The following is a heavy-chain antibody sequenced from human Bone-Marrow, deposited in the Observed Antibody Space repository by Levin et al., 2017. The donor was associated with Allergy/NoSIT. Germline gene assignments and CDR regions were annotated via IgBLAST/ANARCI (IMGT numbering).Heavy chain of an antibody. D-gene: IGHD6-13*01. CDR2: IYHSGST. CDR1: GGAVSGGGYY. Sequence: SETLSLTCTVSGGAVSGGGYYWSWIRQPPGKGLEWLGYIYHSGSTKYNPSLKSRVTILLDTSRNQFSLKLSSVTAADTAMYFCARGDSSRWYVEYFYGMDVWGQGTTVTVSS. V-gene: IGHV4-61*08. CDR3: ARGDSSRWYVEYFYGMDV. J-gene: IGHJ6*02.